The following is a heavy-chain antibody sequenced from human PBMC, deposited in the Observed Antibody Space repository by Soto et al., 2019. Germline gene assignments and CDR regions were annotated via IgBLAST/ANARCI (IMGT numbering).Heavy chain of an antibody. D-gene: IGHD3-16*01. CDR3: AKDRSPVVDYDYIWGSSRTRFDY. J-gene: IGHJ4*02. CDR2: ISYDGSNK. Sequence: GGSLRLSCAASGFTFSSYSMNWVRQAPGKGLEWVAVISYDGSNKYYADSVKGRFTISRDNSKNTLYLQMNSLRAEDTAVYYCAKDRSPVVDYDYIWGSSRTRFDYWGQGTLVTVSS. CDR1: GFTFSSYS. V-gene: IGHV3-30*18.